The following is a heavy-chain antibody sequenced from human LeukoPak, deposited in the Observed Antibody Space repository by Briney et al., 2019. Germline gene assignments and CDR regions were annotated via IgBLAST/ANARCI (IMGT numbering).Heavy chain of an antibody. V-gene: IGHV1-2*02. J-gene: IGHJ4*02. CDR3: ASDLCSGGSCYSFDY. Sequence: ASVKVSCKASGYTFTGYYMHWGRQPPGQGLGWMGWINPNSGGTNYAQKFQGRVTMTRDTSISTAYMELSRLRSDDTAVYYCASDLCSGGSCYSFDYWGQGTLVTVSS. CDR1: GYTFTGYY. D-gene: IGHD2-15*01. CDR2: INPNSGGT.